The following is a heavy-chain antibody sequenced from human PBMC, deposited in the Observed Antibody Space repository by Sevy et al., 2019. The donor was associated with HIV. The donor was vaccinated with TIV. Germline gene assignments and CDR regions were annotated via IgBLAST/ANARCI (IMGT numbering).Heavy chain of an antibody. CDR3: VKERVGYISSWYYFDY. J-gene: IGHJ4*02. D-gene: IGHD6-13*01. CDR1: GSTVNPYA. CDR2: INNSGGST. V-gene: IGHV3-23*01. Sequence: GGFLRLSCIASGSTVNPYAMSWVRQAPGKGLEWVAVINNSGGSTDYADSVRGRFSISRDNPNVYLEMNSLRVEDTAVYDCVKERVGYISSWYYFDYWGQGTLVTVSS.